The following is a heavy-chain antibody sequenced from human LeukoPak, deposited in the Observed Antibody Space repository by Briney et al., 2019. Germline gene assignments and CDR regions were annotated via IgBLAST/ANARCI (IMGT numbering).Heavy chain of an antibody. CDR1: GFTFSSYW. Sequence: GGSLRLSCAASGFTFSSYWMSWVRQAPGKGLEWVSSISSSSSYIYYADSVKGRFTISRDNAKNSLYLQMNSLRAEDTAVYYCADQSIAVSDAFDIWGQGTMVTVSS. V-gene: IGHV3-21*01. J-gene: IGHJ3*02. CDR2: ISSSSSYI. D-gene: IGHD6-19*01. CDR3: ADQSIAVSDAFDI.